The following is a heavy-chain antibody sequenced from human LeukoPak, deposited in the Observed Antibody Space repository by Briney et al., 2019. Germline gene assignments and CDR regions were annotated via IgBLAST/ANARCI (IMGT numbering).Heavy chain of an antibody. V-gene: IGHV4-34*01. Sequence: SETLSLTCAVYGGSFRGYYWSWIRQPPGKGLKGIGEINHGGSTNYNQSLKSRVTISVDTSKNQFSRKLSSVTAADTAVYYCARGSTSFNWFDPWGQGSLVTVSS. D-gene: IGHD2-2*01. CDR3: ARGSTSFNWFDP. CDR1: GGSFRGYY. J-gene: IGHJ5*02. CDR2: INHGGST.